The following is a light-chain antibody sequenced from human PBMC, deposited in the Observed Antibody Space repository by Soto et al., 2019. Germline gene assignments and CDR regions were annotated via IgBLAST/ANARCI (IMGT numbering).Light chain of an antibody. CDR2: DAS. CDR3: QQYGDSPWT. V-gene: IGKV3-20*01. Sequence: EIVLTQSPGTLSLSPGERATLSCRASQRVSSSYLAWYQQKPGQAPRLLIYDASSRATGIPDRFSGSGSGTEFTLTISRLEPEDFEVYYCQQYGDSPWTFGQGTKVDIK. CDR1: QRVSSSY. J-gene: IGKJ1*01.